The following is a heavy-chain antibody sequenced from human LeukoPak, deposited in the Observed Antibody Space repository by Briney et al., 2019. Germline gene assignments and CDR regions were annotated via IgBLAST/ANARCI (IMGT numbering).Heavy chain of an antibody. J-gene: IGHJ4*02. CDR1: GFTFSTSS. CDR2: ITSSGSTT. CDR3: ASGWTIIR. D-gene: IGHD3-10*01. V-gene: IGHV3-48*04. Sequence: GGSLRLSCAASGFTFSTSSMIWGRQAPGKGLEWISYITSSGSTTYYADSVKGRFAISRDNAKSPPYLQMNNLRAEDSAVYYCASGWTIIRWGQGTLVTVSS.